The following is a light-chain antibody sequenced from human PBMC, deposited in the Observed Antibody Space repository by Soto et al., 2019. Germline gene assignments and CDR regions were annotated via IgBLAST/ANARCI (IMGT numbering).Light chain of an antibody. CDR2: KVS. V-gene: IGKV2-24*01. CDR3: MQATQFPHYT. Sequence: DIVITKTPLSSPVTRGQPASISCRSSQSLVHSDGNTYLSWLHQRPGQPPRLLIYKVSHRLSGVPDRFSGSGAGTHFSLKINRVEAEDVGVYYCMQATQFPHYTFGQGTKLEIK. CDR1: QSLVHSDGNTY. J-gene: IGKJ2*01.